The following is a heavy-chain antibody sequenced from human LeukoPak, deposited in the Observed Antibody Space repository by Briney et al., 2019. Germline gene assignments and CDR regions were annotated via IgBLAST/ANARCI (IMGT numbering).Heavy chain of an antibody. D-gene: IGHD3-10*01. CDR1: EFTFSSYA. Sequence: GGSLRLSCAASEFTFSSYAMSWVRQAPGKGLEWVSTISGSGGSTYYADSVKGRFTISRDNSKNTLHLQMNSLRVEDTAVYYCATDRGFYASGSYGPLDYWGQGTLVTVSS. CDR3: ATDRGFYASGSYGPLDY. CDR2: ISGSGGST. J-gene: IGHJ4*02. V-gene: IGHV3-23*01.